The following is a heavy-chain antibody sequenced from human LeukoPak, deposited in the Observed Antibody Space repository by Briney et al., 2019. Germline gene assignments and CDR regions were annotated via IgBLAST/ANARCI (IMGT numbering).Heavy chain of an antibody. D-gene: IGHD3-10*01. CDR3: ASRPADTTWYGVFDY. CDR1: GGSINSHN. CDR2: IFNTGNT. Sequence: PSETLSLTCSVSGGSINSHNWSWIRQPPGKRLEWIGYIFNTGNTNYNPSLASRVTMSVDTSRAQFFLRLSPVTAADTAIYYCASRPADTTWYGVFDYWSQGTLVTVSS. V-gene: IGHV4-59*11. J-gene: IGHJ4*02.